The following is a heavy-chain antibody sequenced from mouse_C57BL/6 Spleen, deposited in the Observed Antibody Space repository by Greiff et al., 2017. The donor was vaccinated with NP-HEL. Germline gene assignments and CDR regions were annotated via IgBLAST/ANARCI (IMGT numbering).Heavy chain of an antibody. J-gene: IGHJ1*03. CDR1: GYAFSSSW. Sequence: QVQLQQSGPELVKPGASVKISCKASGYAFSSSWMNWVKQRPGKGLEWIGRIYPGDGDTNYNGKFKGKATLTADKSSSTAYMQLSSLTSEDSAVYFCARCDGYYEGYFDVWGTGTTVTVSS. D-gene: IGHD2-3*01. CDR2: IYPGDGDT. V-gene: IGHV1-82*01. CDR3: ARCDGYYEGYFDV.